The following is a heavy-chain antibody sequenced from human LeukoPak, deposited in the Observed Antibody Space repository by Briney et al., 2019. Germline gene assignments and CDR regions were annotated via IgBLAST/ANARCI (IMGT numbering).Heavy chain of an antibody. CDR2: ISAYNGET. J-gene: IGHJ4*02. D-gene: IGHD2-15*01. V-gene: IGHV1-18*04. Sequence: ASVTVSLKASGYTFTRYGISWVRQPPGQGLEWMGWISAYNGETNYAQKLQARVTMTPDTSTSTAYIELRSLRSDDTAVYYCVREYCRGGSCLFDFWGQGTLVTVS. CDR3: VREYCRGGSCLFDF. CDR1: GYTFTRYG.